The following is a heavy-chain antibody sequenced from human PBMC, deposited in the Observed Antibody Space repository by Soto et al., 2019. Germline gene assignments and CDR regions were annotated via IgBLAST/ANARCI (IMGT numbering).Heavy chain of an antibody. D-gene: IGHD2-2*01. CDR2: ISSSSSYI. CDR1: GFTFSSYS. V-gene: IGHV3-21*01. CDR3: ATDIVVVPAAMSLGDYYYMDV. J-gene: IGHJ6*03. Sequence: GGSLRLSCAASGFTFSSYSMNWVRQAPGKGLEWVSSISSSSSYIYYADSVKGRFTISRDNAKNSLYLQMNSLRAEETAVYYCATDIVVVPAAMSLGDYYYMDVWGKGTTVTVSS.